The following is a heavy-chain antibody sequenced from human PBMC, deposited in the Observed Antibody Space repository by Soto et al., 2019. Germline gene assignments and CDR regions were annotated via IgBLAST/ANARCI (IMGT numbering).Heavy chain of an antibody. CDR3: TRGPTDYYDNIATYFLAY. J-gene: IGHJ4*02. CDR2: ISTYNGNT. Sequence: QVQLVQSGAEVKKPGASVKVSCKASGYTFITYGVSWVRQAPGQGVDWLGWISTYNGNTRYAERVQGRVNMTTHTTTQTAYMELRNLRSDDTSVYYCTRGPTDYYDNIATYFLAYWGQGTLVTVSS. V-gene: IGHV1-18*01. D-gene: IGHD3-22*01. CDR1: GYTFITYG.